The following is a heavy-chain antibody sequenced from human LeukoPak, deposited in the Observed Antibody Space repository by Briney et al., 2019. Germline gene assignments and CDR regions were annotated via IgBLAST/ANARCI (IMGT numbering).Heavy chain of an antibody. J-gene: IGHJ4*02. CDR1: GGSLSSYY. V-gene: IGHV4-59*12. Sequence: SETLSLTCTVSGGSLSSYYWSWIRQPPGKGPEWIGYIYYSGSTNYNPSLKSRVTISVDTSKNQFSLKLSSVTAADTAVYYCARVNPGLRYFGYWGQGTLVTVSS. CDR3: ARVNPGLRYFGY. CDR2: IYYSGST. D-gene: IGHD3-9*01.